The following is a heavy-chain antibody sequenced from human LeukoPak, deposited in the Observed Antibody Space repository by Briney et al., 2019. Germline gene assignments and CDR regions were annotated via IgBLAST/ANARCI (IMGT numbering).Heavy chain of an antibody. CDR2: NNPNSGGT. V-gene: IGHV1-2*02. J-gene: IGHJ3*02. CDR3: ARVSRITGIPFDAFDI. D-gene: IGHD1-20*01. CDR1: GYTFTGHY. Sequence: ASVKVSCKTSGYTFTGHYMHWVRQAPGQGLEWMGWNNPNSGGTNYPQKFQGRVTMTRDTSISTAYMELSRLRSDDTAVYYCARVSRITGIPFDAFDIWGQGTMVTVSS.